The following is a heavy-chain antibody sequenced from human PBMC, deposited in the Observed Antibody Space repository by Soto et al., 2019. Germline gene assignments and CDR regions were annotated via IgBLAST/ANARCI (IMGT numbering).Heavy chain of an antibody. Sequence: AASVKVSCKASGYTFTSYYMHWVRQAPGQGLEWVGWISPYSGYTHSAQKFHGRLTLTTDTAASTAYMELRILRSADTALYYCAREASVLIPAAQPSRFDSWGQGTLVTVSS. CDR3: AREASVLIPAAQPSRFDS. CDR2: ISPYSGYT. D-gene: IGHD2-2*01. V-gene: IGHV1-18*04. CDR1: GYTFTSYY. J-gene: IGHJ4*02.